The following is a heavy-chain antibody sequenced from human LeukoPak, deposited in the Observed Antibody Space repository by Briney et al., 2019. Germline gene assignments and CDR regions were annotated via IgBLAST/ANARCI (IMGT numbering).Heavy chain of an antibody. D-gene: IGHD3-22*01. V-gene: IGHV4-34*01. Sequence: SETLSLTCAVYVTSFSVYYWSGIPQSPEKGLKSICKSNHSGNTNYNPSLKSRITISVDTSKNQFSLKLDSVTAADTAVYYCTQGPSSKSGADSSGFLDYWGPGTLVTVSS. J-gene: IGHJ4*02. CDR2: SNHSGNT. CDR1: VTSFSVYY. CDR3: TQGPSSKSGADSSGFLDY.